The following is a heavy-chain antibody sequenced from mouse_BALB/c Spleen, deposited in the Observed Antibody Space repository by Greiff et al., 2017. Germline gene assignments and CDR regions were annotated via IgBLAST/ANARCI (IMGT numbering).Heavy chain of an antibody. D-gene: IGHD2-4*01. Sequence: EVQLQESGGDLVKPGGSLKLSCAASGFTFSSYGMSWVRQTPDKRLEWVATISSGGSYTYYPDSVKGRFTISRDNAKNTLYLQMSSLKSEDTAMYYCARQGSTMITTASWFAYWGQGTLVTVSA. CDR2: ISSGGSYT. J-gene: IGHJ3*01. V-gene: IGHV5-6*01. CDR1: GFTFSSYG. CDR3: ARQGSTMITTASWFAY.